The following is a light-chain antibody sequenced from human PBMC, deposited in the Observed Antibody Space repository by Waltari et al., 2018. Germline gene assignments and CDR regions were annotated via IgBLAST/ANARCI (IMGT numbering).Light chain of an antibody. CDR3: ATWDDSLNGQL. J-gene: IGLJ2*01. V-gene: IGLV1-44*01. CDR1: RSNLGSNP. Sequence: QSVLTQPPSASGTPGHSVIISCSGSRSNLGSNPVNRYQQLPGAAPNLLLYSNDHRPSGVPDRFSGSKSGTSASLRISGLQSEDEADYYCATWDDSLNGQLFGGGTKLTVL. CDR2: SND.